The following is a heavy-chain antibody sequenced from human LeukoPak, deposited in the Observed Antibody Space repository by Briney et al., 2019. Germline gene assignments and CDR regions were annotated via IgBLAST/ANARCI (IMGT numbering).Heavy chain of an antibody. D-gene: IGHD2-8*01. J-gene: IGHJ4*02. CDR2: FTETGATT. CDR3: AKDTSIGRYCTNGVCSPFDY. Sequence: GGCLRPSCAGYGFTFSSHSIGSVRQAPGKGLGLVLSFTETGATTYDADSVKGRFTISRDNSRSTLYLQMNSLRAEDTALYYCAKDTSIGRYCTNGVCSPFDYWGQGNLVTVSS. V-gene: IGHV3-23*01. CDR1: GFTFSSHS.